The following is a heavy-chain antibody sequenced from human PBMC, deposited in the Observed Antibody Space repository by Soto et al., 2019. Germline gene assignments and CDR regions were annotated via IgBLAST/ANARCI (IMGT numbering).Heavy chain of an antibody. D-gene: IGHD4-17*01. CDR1: GGSISSDY. J-gene: IGHJ4*02. CDR2: IYYSGST. CDR3: ARGGPGYGDRIFEY. V-gene: IGHV4-59*01. Sequence: SETLSLTCTVSGGSISSDYWSWIRQPPGKGLEWIGYIYYSGSTNYNPSLKSRVTISVDTSKNQFFLKLTSVTPADTAVYYCARGGPGYGDRIFEYWGQGTLVTVSS.